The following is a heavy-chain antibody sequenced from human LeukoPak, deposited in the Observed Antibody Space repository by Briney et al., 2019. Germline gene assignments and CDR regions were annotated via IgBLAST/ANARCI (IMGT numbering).Heavy chain of an antibody. D-gene: IGHD6-6*01. Sequence: SETLSLTCTVSGGSISSSSYYWGWIRQPPGKGLEWIGSISYSGSTYYNPSLKSRVTISVDTSKNQFSLKVSSVTAADTAVYYSARRSSSSSLDYWGQGTLVAVSS. CDR2: ISYSGST. V-gene: IGHV4-39*01. CDR1: GGSISSSSYY. J-gene: IGHJ4*02. CDR3: ARRSSSSSLDY.